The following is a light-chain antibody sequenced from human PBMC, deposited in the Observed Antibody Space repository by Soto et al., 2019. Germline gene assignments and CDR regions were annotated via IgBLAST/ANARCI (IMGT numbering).Light chain of an antibody. J-gene: IGKJ4*01. Sequence: EVVMTQSPATLSVSPGERATLSCRASQFVSTNLAWYQQKPGQAPRLLIYSASTRATGIPARFSGSGSGTEFTLTISSLLSEDSAVYYCQQFNNWPPLTFGGETKVEIK. V-gene: IGKV3-15*01. CDR1: QFVSTN. CDR3: QQFNNWPPLT. CDR2: SAS.